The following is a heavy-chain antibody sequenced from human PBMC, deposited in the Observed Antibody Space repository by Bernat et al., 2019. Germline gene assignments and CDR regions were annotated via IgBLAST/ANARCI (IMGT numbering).Heavy chain of an antibody. Sequence: EVQLVESGGGLVKPGGSLRLSCVASGFTFRSYSMNWVRQAPGKGLEWVSSISDSSSYIYYADSVKGRFTISRDNSKNTLYLQMNSLRAEDTAVYYCAKEDYDFPLWGQGTLVTVSS. D-gene: IGHD3-3*01. V-gene: IGHV3-21*04. CDR1: GFTFRSYS. CDR2: ISDSSSYI. J-gene: IGHJ4*02. CDR3: AKEDYDFPL.